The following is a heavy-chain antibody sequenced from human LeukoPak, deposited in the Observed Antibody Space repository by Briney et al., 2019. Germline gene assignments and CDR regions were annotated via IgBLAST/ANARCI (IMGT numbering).Heavy chain of an antibody. J-gene: IGHJ4*02. Sequence: SETLSLTCTVSGGSFGTYYWSWIRQPLGKGLEWIGDIYYSGSTNYNPSLKSRVAISVDTSKNQFSLKLSSVTTADTAVYYCARAERQWPTFKYYFEFWGQGTMVTVSS. CDR3: ARAERQWPTFKYYFEF. CDR2: IYYSGST. D-gene: IGHD6-19*01. CDR1: GGSFGTYY. V-gene: IGHV4-59*01.